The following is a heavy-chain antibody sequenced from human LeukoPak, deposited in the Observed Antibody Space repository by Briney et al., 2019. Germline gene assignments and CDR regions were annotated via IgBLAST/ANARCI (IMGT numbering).Heavy chain of an antibody. CDR1: GGSVSSGSYY. V-gene: IGHV4-61*01. D-gene: IGHD2-2*01. Sequence: SENLSLTCTVSGGSVSSGSYYWSWIRQPPGKGLEWIGYIYYSGSTNYNPPLKSRVTISVDTSKNQFSLKLSSVTAADTAVYYCARVSTADAFDIWGQGTMVTVSS. CDR2: IYYSGST. J-gene: IGHJ3*02. CDR3: ARVSTADAFDI.